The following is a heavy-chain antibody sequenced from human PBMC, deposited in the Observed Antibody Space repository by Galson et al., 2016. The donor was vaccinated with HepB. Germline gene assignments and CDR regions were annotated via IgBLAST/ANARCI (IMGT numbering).Heavy chain of an antibody. Sequence: SETLSLTCTVSGGSISSSSYSWGWIRQPPGKGLEWIGSIYYTGSTYYNSSLKDRVSIYIDTSKNQVSLKLTSMTAAGTAVYYCGSTTTCWYGVGRDGGQGTLVPGSS. CDR2: IYYTGST. V-gene: IGHV4-39*01. CDR1: GGSISSSSYS. CDR3: GSTTTCWYGVGRD. J-gene: IGHJ4*02. D-gene: IGHD6-13*01.